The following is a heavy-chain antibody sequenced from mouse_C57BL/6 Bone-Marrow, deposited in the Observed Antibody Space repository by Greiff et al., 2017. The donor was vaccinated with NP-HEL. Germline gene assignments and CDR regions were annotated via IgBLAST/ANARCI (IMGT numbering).Heavy chain of an antibody. Sequence: QVQLQQSGAELVKPGASVKMSCKASGYTFTSYWITWVKQRPGQGLEWIGDIYPGSGSTNYNEKFKSKATLTVDTSSSTAYMQLSSLTSEDSAVYYCARRVPRREGYYFDYWGQGTTLTVSS. CDR2: IYPGSGST. J-gene: IGHJ2*01. V-gene: IGHV1-55*01. CDR1: GYTFTSYW. CDR3: ARRVPRREGYYFDY.